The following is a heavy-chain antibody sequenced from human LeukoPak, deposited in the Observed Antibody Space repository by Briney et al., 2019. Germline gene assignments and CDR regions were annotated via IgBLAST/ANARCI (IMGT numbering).Heavy chain of an antibody. CDR2: IDPDGNDK. CDR1: GFTFSSYY. J-gene: IGHJ4*02. CDR3: AREVAVGIGAYIY. Sequence: PGGSLRLSCVASGFTFSSYYMSWVRQAPGKGLEWVAHIDPDGNDKYYVDSVKGRFTISRDNAKNSLYLQVNSLRAEDTAVYYCAREVAVGIGAYIYWGQGTLVTVSS. D-gene: IGHD6-13*01. V-gene: IGHV3-7*01.